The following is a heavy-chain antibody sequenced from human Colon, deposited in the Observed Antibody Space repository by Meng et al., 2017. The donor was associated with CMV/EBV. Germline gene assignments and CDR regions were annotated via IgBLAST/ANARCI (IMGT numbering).Heavy chain of an antibody. D-gene: IGHD3-22*01. CDR2: INPNSGGT. J-gene: IGHJ4*02. CDR3: ARDKYYYDSSGYPTEYYFDY. CDR1: GYTFTCYY. V-gene: IGHV1-2*02. Sequence: ASVKVSCKASGYTFTCYYMHWVRQAPGQGLEWMGWINPNSGGTNYAQKFKGRVTMTRDTSISTAYMELSRLRSDDTAVYYWARDKYYYDSSGYPTEYYFDYWGQGTLVTVSS.